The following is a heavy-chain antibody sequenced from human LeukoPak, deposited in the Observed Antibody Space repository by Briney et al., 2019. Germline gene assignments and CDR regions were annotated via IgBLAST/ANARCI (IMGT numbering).Heavy chain of an antibody. CDR1: GGSFSGYY. Sequence: SETLSLTCAVYGGSFSGYYWSWIRQPPGKGLEWMGEINHSGSTNYNPSLKSRVTISVDTSKNQFSLKLSSVTAADTAVYYCARRAATRYYFDYWGQGTLVTVSS. D-gene: IGHD2-15*01. J-gene: IGHJ4*02. CDR3: ARRAATRYYFDY. CDR2: INHSGST. V-gene: IGHV4-34*01.